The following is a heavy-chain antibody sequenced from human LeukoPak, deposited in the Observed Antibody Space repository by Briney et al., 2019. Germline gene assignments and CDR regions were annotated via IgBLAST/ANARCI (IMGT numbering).Heavy chain of an antibody. Sequence: PGGSLRLFCTASGFTFGDYAMSWVRQAPGKGLEWVGFIRSKAYGGTTEYAASVKGRFTISRDDSKSIAYLQMNSLKTEDTAVYYCTKNLRRLDYWGQGTLVTVSS. D-gene: IGHD4-17*01. CDR1: GFTFGDYA. J-gene: IGHJ4*02. CDR2: IRSKAYGGTT. CDR3: TKNLRRLDY. V-gene: IGHV3-49*04.